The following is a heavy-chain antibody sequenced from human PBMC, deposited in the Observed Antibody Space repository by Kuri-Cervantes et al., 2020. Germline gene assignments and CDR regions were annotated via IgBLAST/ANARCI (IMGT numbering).Heavy chain of an antibody. J-gene: IGHJ6*03. Sequence: GSLRLSCAVYGGSFSGYYWSWIRQPPGKGLEWIGEINHSGSTNYNPSLKSRVTISVDTSKNQFSLKLSSVTAADTAVYYCARGSLYYYGSGSYPVYYYYYMDVWGKGTTVTVSS. D-gene: IGHD3-10*01. CDR1: GGSFSGYY. CDR2: INHSGST. CDR3: ARGSLYYYGSGSYPVYYYYYMDV. V-gene: IGHV4-34*01.